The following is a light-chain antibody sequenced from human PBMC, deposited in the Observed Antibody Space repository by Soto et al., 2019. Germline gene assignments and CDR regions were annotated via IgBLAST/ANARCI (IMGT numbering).Light chain of an antibody. Sequence: DIQMTQYPSSLSASVGDRVTITCRASQTISSYLNWYQQTPGRAPKLLIYAASSLQGGVPSRFSGSGSGTDFTLTISSLQPEDFATFYCQQTYSTPSTWTFGQGTKV. CDR3: QQTYSTPSTWT. J-gene: IGKJ1*01. CDR1: QTISSY. CDR2: AAS. V-gene: IGKV1-39*01.